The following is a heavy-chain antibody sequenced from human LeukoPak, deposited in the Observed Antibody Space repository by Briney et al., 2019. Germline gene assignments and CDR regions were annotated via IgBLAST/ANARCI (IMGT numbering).Heavy chain of an antibody. CDR2: TRDRTHSYST. D-gene: IGHD1-14*01. CDR1: GFTLSDHY. CDR3: VRGHNSFDY. Sequence: GGSLRLPCAASGFTLSDHYMEWVRQAPRKGLEWVGRTRDRTHSYSTEYAASVKGRFTISRDDSKNSFYLQMNSLKTEDTAVYYCVRGHNSFDYWGQGTLVTVSS. J-gene: IGHJ4*02. V-gene: IGHV3-72*01.